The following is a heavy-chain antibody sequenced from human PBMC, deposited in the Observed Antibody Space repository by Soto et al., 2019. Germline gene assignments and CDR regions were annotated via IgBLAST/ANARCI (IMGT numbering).Heavy chain of an antibody. V-gene: IGHV3-74*01. Sequence: EVQLVESGGGLVQPGGSLRLSCVVSGFTFNDYRMHWVRQAPGKGLVWVSNINRDASVINYVDSVKGRFTISRDNARNTLYLQMNNLRAEDSAVYYCTRFPSFDYWGQGTLVSVSS. CDR2: INRDASVI. J-gene: IGHJ4*02. CDR3: TRFPSFDY. CDR1: GFTFNDYR.